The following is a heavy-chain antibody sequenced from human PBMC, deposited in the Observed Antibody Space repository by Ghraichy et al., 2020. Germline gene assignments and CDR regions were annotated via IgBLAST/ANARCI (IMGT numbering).Heavy chain of an antibody. J-gene: IGHJ4*02. CDR1: GFTFSSYS. V-gene: IGHV3-21*01. CDR3: ARVRVGSGPKRGRGPFDY. CDR2: ISSSSSYI. Sequence: GGSLRLSCAASGFTFSSYSMNWVRQAPGKGLEWVSSISSSSSYIYYADSVKGRFTISRDNAKNSLYLQMNSLRAEDTAVYYCARVRVGSGPKRGRGPFDYWGQGTLVTVSS. D-gene: IGHD6-19*01.